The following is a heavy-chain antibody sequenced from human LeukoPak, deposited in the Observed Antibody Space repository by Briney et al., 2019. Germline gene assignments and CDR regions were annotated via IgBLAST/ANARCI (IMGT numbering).Heavy chain of an antibody. Sequence: ASVKVSCKASGGTFSSYAISWVRQAPGQGLEWMGGIIPIFSTANYAQKFQGRVTITTDESTSTAYMELSSLRSEDTAVYYCARTDYYDSSGTLVLGNLFDYWGQGTLVTVSS. D-gene: IGHD3-22*01. CDR3: ARTDYYDSSGTLVLGNLFDY. CDR1: GGTFSSYA. CDR2: IIPIFSTA. J-gene: IGHJ4*02. V-gene: IGHV1-69*05.